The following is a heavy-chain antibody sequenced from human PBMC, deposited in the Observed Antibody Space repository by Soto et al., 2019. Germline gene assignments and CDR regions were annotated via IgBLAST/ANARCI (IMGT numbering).Heavy chain of an antibody. CDR3: AKGRFVDGDYTSHGLDG. V-gene: IGHV4-4*07. D-gene: IGHD4-17*01. J-gene: IGHJ6*02. CDR1: GNSMFNYY. CDR2: VYTDGTA. Sequence: QVHLQESGPGLVKPSGTLSLICTVSGNSMFNYYWSWIRQPAGKGLEWIGRVYTDGTAIYNPSLKSRVTMTVDMSKNRFSLNVNSVTATDTAVSYCAKGRFVDGDYTSHGLDGWGQGASVIVS.